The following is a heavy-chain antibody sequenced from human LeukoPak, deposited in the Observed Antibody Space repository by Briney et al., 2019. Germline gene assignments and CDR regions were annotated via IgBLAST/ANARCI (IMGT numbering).Heavy chain of an antibody. V-gene: IGHV3-21*01. CDR1: GFTFSSYS. CDR2: ISSSSSYI. J-gene: IGHJ4*02. D-gene: IGHD3-10*01. Sequence: GGSLRLSCAASGFTFSSYSMNRVRQAPGKGLEWVSSISSSSSYIYYADSVKGRFTISRDNAKNSLYLQMNCLRAEDTAVYYCARDLPMVRGVISFWGQGTLVTVSS. CDR3: ARDLPMVRGVISF.